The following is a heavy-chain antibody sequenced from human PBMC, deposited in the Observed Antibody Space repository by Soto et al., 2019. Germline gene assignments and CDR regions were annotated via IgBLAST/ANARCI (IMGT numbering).Heavy chain of an antibody. CDR1: GYNFIKYG. Sequence: QVQLVQSGAEVKKPGASVKVSCKGLGYNFIKYGINWVRQAPGQGLEWMGWISPYSGYTHSAQKFQRRLTLTTDTAATTAYMELRRLRPADRALYYCTREVIVVIPAGHPSPFDSWGQGTLVTVSS. D-gene: IGHD2-2*01. CDR3: TREVIVVIPAGHPSPFDS. V-gene: IGHV1-18*01. J-gene: IGHJ4*02. CDR2: ISPYSGYT.